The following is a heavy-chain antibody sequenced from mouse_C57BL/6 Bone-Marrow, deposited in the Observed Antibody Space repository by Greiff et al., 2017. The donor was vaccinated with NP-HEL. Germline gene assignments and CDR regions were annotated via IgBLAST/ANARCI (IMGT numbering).Heavy chain of an antibody. CDR2: IHPNSGST. CDR3: ARRGSYEDFDY. J-gene: IGHJ2*01. CDR1: GYTFTSYW. Sequence: VQLQQSGAELVKPGASVKLSCKASGYTFTSYWMHWVKQRPGQGLEWIGMIHPNSGSTNYNEKFKSKDTLTVDKSSSTAYMQLSSLTSEDSAVYYCARRGSYEDFDYWGQGTTLTVSS. D-gene: IGHD1-1*02. V-gene: IGHV1-64*01.